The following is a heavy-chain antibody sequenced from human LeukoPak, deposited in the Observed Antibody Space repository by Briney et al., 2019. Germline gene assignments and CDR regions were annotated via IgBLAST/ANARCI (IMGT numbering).Heavy chain of an antibody. CDR1: GYTFTSYG. D-gene: IGHD6-6*01. CDR3: ARELGIAARRGGNWFDP. Sequence: GASVKVSCKASGYTFTSYGISWVRQAPGQGLEWMGWISAYNGNTNYARKLQGRVTMTTDTSTSTAYMELRSLRSDDTAVYYCARELGIAARRGGNWFDPWGQGTLVTVSS. CDR2: ISAYNGNT. J-gene: IGHJ5*02. V-gene: IGHV1-18*01.